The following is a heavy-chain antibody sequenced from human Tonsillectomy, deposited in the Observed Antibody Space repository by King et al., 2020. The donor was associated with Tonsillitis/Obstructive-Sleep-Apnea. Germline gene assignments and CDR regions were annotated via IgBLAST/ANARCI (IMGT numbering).Heavy chain of an antibody. CDR2: ISWNSGSI. CDR3: AKDMLPLSGYEGGGFYY. D-gene: IGHD5-12*01. V-gene: IGHV3-9*01. J-gene: IGHJ4*02. CDR1: GFTFDDYA. Sequence: VQLVESGGGLVQPGRSLRLSCAASGFTFDDYAMHWVRHAPGKGLEWVSGISWNSGSIGYADSVKGRFTISRDNAKNSLYLQMNSLRAEDTALYYCAKDMLPLSGYEGGGFYYWGQGTLVTVSS.